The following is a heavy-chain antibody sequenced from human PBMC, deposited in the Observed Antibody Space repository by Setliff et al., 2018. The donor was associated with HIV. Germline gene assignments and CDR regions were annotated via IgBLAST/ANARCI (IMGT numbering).Heavy chain of an antibody. Sequence: ASVKVSCKASGYTFTTYGITWVRQAPGQGLEWMGWISTYNGNTNYAQKFQGRVTMTTVTSTSTAYMELRSLRSDDTAVYYCARGGPVLLWFGELYNYYYYMDVWGKGTTVTVSS. D-gene: IGHD3-10*01. CDR2: ISTYNGNT. CDR3: ARGGPVLLWFGELYNYYYYMDV. J-gene: IGHJ6*03. V-gene: IGHV1-18*01. CDR1: GYTFTTYG.